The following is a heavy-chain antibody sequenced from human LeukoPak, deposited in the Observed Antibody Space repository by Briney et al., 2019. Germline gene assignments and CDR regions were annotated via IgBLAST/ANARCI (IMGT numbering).Heavy chain of an antibody. J-gene: IGHJ3*02. V-gene: IGHV3-23*01. CDR2: VTNSGGST. Sequence: GGSLILSCAASGFTFTTYAMSWVRQAPGKGLEWVSGVTNSGGSTYYVDSVKGRFTISRDNSKSTLYLQMNSLRAEDTAVYYCAKLWSSSRGAFDIWGQGTMVTVSS. CDR3: AKLWSSSRGAFDI. D-gene: IGHD6-13*01. CDR1: GFTFTTYA.